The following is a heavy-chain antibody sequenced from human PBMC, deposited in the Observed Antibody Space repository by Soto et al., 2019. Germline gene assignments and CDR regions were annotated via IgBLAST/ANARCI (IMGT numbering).Heavy chain of an antibody. J-gene: IGHJ6*02. Sequence: ESLKNSWKGAGYSFTSYWSGWVRQMQRKGLEWMGIIYPGDSDTRYSPSFQGQVTISADKSISTAYLQWSSLKASDTAMYYCARPREAGKNYYGVDVWGQGTTVTVSS. V-gene: IGHV5-51*01. CDR2: IYPGDSDT. D-gene: IGHD6-19*01. CDR3: ARPREAGKNYYGVDV. CDR1: GYSFTSYW.